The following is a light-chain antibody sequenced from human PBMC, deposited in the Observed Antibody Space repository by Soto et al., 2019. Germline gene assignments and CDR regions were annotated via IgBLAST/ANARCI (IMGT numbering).Light chain of an antibody. J-gene: IGKJ2*01. Sequence: DIQMTQSPSSLSASVGDRVTITCQASQDISNYLNWYQQKPGKAPKLLIYDASNLETGVPSRFSGSGSGTDFTFTISRLQPEDVATYYCQQYDRFPYTFGQGTKLEIK. CDR3: QQYDRFPYT. CDR1: QDISNY. CDR2: DAS. V-gene: IGKV1-33*01.